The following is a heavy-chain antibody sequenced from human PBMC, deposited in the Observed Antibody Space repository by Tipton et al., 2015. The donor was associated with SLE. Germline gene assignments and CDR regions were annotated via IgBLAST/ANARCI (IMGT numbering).Heavy chain of an antibody. CDR1: GGSFSGYY. CDR2: ISSSSSYI. D-gene: IGHD4-11*01. Sequence: LSLTCAVYGGSFSGYYWSWIRQAPGKGLEWVSSISSSSSYIYYADSVKGRFTISRDNAKNSLYLQMNSLRAEDTAVYYCARDLQNDAFDIWGQGTMVTVSS. V-gene: IGHV3-11*05. J-gene: IGHJ3*02. CDR3: ARDLQNDAFDI.